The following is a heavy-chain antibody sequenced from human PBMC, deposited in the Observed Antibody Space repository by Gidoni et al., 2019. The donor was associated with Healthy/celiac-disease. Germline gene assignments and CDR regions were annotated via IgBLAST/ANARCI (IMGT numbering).Heavy chain of an antibody. CDR2: IFSNDEK. CDR1: GFSLSNARMG. V-gene: IGHV2-26*01. CDR3: ARQIGGYSYGYDIYYYYGMDV. Sequence: QVTLKESGPVLVKPTETLTLTCTVSGFSLSNARMGVSWIRQPPGKALEWLAHIFSNDEKSYSTSLKSRLTISKDTSKSQVVLTMTNRDPVDTATYYCARQIGGYSYGYDIYYYYGMDVWGQGTTVTVSS. D-gene: IGHD5-18*01. J-gene: IGHJ6*02.